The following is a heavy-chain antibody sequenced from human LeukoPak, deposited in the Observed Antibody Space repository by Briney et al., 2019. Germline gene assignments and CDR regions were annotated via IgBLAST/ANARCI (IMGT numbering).Heavy chain of an antibody. CDR2: IWYDGSNK. J-gene: IGHJ4*02. Sequence: PGGSLRLSCAASGFTFSSYGMHWVRQAPGKGLEWVAVIWYDGSNKYYADSVKGRFTISRDNSKNTLYLQMNSLRAEDTAVYYCARERSWYYYDSSGYYTIDYWGQGTLVTVSS. V-gene: IGHV3-33*01. CDR3: ARERSWYYYDSSGYYTIDY. CDR1: GFTFSSYG. D-gene: IGHD3-22*01.